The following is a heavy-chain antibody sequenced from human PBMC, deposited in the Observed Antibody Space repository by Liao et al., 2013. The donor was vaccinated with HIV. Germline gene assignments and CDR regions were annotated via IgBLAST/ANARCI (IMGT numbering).Heavy chain of an antibody. CDR3: ARARWGYDTSGLRLYYHYMDV. D-gene: IGHD3-22*01. V-gene: IGHV4-34*01. J-gene: IGHJ6*03. CDR2: INHSGST. CDR1: GGSFSGYY. Sequence: QVQLQQWGAGLLKPSETLSLTCAVYGGSFSGYYWSWIRQPPGKGLEWIGEINHSGSTNYNPSLKSRVTISVDTSKNQFSLKLSSVTAADTAVYYCARARWGYDTSGLRLYYHYMDVWGKGTRSPSP.